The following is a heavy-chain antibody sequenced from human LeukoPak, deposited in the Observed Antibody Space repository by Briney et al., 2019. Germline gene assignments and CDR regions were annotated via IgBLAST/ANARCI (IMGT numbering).Heavy chain of an antibody. Sequence: GGSLRLSCAASGFTCSNAWMSWVRQAPGKGLEWVGRIKSKTDGGTTDYAAPVKGRFTISRDDSKNTLYLQMNSLKTEDTAVYYCTTAGYSSGYFDYWGQGTLVTVSS. D-gene: IGHD6-19*01. CDR3: TTAGYSSGYFDY. V-gene: IGHV3-15*01. CDR2: IKSKTDGGTT. J-gene: IGHJ4*02. CDR1: GFTCSNAW.